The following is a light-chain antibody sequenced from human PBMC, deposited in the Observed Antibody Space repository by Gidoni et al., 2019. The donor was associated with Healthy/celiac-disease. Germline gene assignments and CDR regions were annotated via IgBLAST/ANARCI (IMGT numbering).Light chain of an antibody. CDR2: GAS. Sequence: KQSPATLSVSPGERATLSCRASQTVSSNLDWYQQKVVQAPRLLIYGASTRATGIPARFSGSGSGTDFTLTISSLQSEDFAVYYCQQYNNWPWTFGQGTQVEIK. V-gene: IGKV3-15*01. J-gene: IGKJ1*01. CDR3: QQYNNWPWT. CDR1: QTVSSN.